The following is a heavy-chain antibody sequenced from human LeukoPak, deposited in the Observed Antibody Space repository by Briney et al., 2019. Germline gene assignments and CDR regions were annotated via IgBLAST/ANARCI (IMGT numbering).Heavy chain of an antibody. V-gene: IGHV3-23*01. CDR3: ARDAGAGTQRDGWFDP. Sequence: GGSLRLSCAASGFTFSSYAMSWVRQAPGKGLEWVSAISGSGGSTYYADSVKGRFTISRDNSKNTLYLQMNSLGADDTAVYYCARDAGAGTQRDGWFDPWGQGTLVTVSS. J-gene: IGHJ5*02. CDR1: GFTFSSYA. D-gene: IGHD4/OR15-4a*01. CDR2: ISGSGGST.